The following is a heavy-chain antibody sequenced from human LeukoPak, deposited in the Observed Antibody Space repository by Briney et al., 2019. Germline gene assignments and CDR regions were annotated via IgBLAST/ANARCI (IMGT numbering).Heavy chain of an antibody. CDR1: GYTFTSCD. CDR2: MNPNSGAT. CDR3: ARFVDVYPTGVYGMDV. Sequence: GASVKVSCKASGYTFTSCDINWLRQATGQGPEWMGWMNPNSGATGYAQKFQGRVTMTRSTSINTAYMELSSLRSEDTAVYYCARFVDVYPTGVYGMDVWGQGTTVTVSS. J-gene: IGHJ6*02. D-gene: IGHD2-15*01. V-gene: IGHV1-8*01.